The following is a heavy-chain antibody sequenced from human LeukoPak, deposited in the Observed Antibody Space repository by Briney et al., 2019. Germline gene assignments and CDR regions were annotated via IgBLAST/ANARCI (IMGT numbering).Heavy chain of an antibody. Sequence: GGSLRLSCAASGFTFSSYGMHWVRQAPGKGLEWVAIISYDGSNKYYADSVKGRFTISRDNSKNTLYLQMNRLRAEDTAGYYCAKDYYDYIWGSFSGDAFDIWGQGTMVTVSS. V-gene: IGHV3-30*18. CDR1: GFTFSSYG. J-gene: IGHJ3*02. CDR3: AKDYYDYIWGSFSGDAFDI. D-gene: IGHD3-16*01. CDR2: ISYDGSNK.